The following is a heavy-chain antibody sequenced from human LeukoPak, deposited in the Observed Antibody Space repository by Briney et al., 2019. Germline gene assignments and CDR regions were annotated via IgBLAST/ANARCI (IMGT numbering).Heavy chain of an antibody. D-gene: IGHD6-25*01. V-gene: IGHV4-34*01. CDR2: INHSGST. CDR1: GLTFSSYA. CDR3: ARIAAGGH. J-gene: IGHJ4*02. Sequence: GSLRLSCAASGLTFSSYAMSWIRQPPGKGLEWIGEINHSGSTNYNPSLKSRVTISVDTSKNQFSLKLSSVTAADTAVYYCARIAAGGHWGQGTLVTVSS.